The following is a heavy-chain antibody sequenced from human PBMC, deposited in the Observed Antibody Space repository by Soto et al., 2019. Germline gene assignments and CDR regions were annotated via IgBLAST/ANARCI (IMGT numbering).Heavy chain of an antibody. V-gene: IGHV1-69*02. D-gene: IGHD6-13*01. CDR3: ARLIAAAGTRWFDP. CDR2: IIPILGIA. CDR1: GGTFSSYT. J-gene: IGHJ5*02. Sequence: QVQLVQSGAEVKKPGSSVKVSCKASGGTFSSYTISWVRQAPGQGLEWMGRIIPILGIANYAQKFQGRVTITADKSTSTAYMELSSLRSEDTAAYYCARLIAAAGTRWFDPWGQGTMVTVS.